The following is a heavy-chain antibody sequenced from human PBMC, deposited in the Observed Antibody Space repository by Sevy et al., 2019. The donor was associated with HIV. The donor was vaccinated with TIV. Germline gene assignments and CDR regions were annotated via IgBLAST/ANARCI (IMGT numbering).Heavy chain of an antibody. V-gene: IGHV4-61*02. J-gene: IGHJ5*02. CDR3: AREFTGTTTDWFDP. CDR2: IYVSEST. D-gene: IGHD3-10*01. CDR1: GASITSSLYY. Sequence: SETLSLTCTVSGASITSSLYYWSWIRQPAGKGSEWIGRIYVSESTNYNPSLKSRASMSIDSSKNQFSLKLSSVTAADTAVYYCAREFTGTTTDWFDPWGQGTLVTVSS.